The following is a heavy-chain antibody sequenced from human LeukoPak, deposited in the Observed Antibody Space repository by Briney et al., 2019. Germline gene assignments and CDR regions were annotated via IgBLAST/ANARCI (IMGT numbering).Heavy chain of an antibody. V-gene: IGHV3-11*06. J-gene: IGHJ6*04. CDR1: GFTFSDYY. CDR2: ISSSSSYT. D-gene: IGHD3-10*01. CDR3: ARDRGVLWFGDLYGMDV. Sequence: GSLRLSCAASGFTFSDYYMSWIRQAPGKGLEWVSYISSSSSYTNYADSVKGRFTISRDNAKNSLYLQMNSLRAEDTAVYYCARDRGVLWFGDLYGMDVWGKGTTVTVSS.